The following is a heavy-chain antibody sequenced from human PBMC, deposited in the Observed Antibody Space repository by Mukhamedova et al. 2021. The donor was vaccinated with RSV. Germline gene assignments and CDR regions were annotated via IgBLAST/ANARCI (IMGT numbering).Heavy chain of an antibody. D-gene: IGHD3-16*01. V-gene: IGHV3-74*01. CDR3: AREGEGYFDY. Sequence: VRQAPGKGLVWVSRINSDGSSISYADSVKGRFTISRDNAKNTLYLQMNSLRAEDTAVYYCAREGEGYFDYWGQGTLVTVSS. CDR2: INSDGSSI. J-gene: IGHJ4*02.